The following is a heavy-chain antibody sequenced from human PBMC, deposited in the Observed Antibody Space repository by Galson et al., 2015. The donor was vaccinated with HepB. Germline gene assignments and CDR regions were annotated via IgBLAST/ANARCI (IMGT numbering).Heavy chain of an antibody. CDR3: ARGDRLTGYWVGYYYGMDV. J-gene: IGHJ6*02. CDR1: GFTFSSYA. V-gene: IGHV3-30-3*01. D-gene: IGHD3-9*01. CDR2: ISYDGSNK. Sequence: SLRLSCAASGFTFSSYAMHWVRQAPGKGLEWVAVISYDGSNKYYADSVKGRFTISRDNSKNTLYLQMNSLRAEDTAVYYCARGDRLTGYWVGYYYGMDVWGQGTTVTVSS.